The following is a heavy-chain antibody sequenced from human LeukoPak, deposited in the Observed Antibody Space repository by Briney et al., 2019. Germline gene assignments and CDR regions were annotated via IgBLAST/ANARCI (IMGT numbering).Heavy chain of an antibody. V-gene: IGHV4-34*01. CDR1: GGSFSGYY. J-gene: IGHJ5*02. Sequence: PSETLSLTCAVYGGSFSGYYWSWIRQPPGKGLEWIGEINHSGSTNYNPSLKSRVTISVDTSKNQFSLKLSSVTAADTAVYYCARGRLLWFGELSRAPRPARTHYNWFDPWGQGTLVTVSS. CDR3: ARGRLLWFGELSRAPRPARTHYNWFDP. D-gene: IGHD3-10*01. CDR2: INHSGST.